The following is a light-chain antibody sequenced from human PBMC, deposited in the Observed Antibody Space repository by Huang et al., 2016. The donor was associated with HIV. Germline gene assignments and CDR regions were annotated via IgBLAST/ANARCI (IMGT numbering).Light chain of an antibody. CDR1: RNLTNSQ. CDR2: GAS. CDR3: QQYDTFS. V-gene: IGKV3-20*01. J-gene: IGKJ2*01. Sequence: EVVLTQSPGILSLSAGERASLSCRASRNLTNSQLAWYQQKVGQPPRLLVFGASTRVSGFPERFTGGVSGRDFTLSISGLEPDDCATYYCQQYDTFSFGQGTRLE.